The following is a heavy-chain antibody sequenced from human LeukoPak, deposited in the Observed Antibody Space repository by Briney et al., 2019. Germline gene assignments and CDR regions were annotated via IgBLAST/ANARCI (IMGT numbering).Heavy chain of an antibody. Sequence: PSETLSLTCTVSGDSVTSYYWSWIRQPPGKGLEWIGYIYYSGSTKDNPSLNSRVSMSVDTAKNQLSLKLTSVTAADTAVYYCARDQGSSLGMDVWGQGTTVTVSS. V-gene: IGHV4-59*02. J-gene: IGHJ6*02. D-gene: IGHD3-3*02. CDR3: ARDQGSSLGMDV. CDR1: GDSVTSYY. CDR2: IYYSGST.